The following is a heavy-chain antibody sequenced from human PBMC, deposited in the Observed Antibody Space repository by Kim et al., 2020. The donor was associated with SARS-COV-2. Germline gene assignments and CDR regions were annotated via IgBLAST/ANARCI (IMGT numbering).Heavy chain of an antibody. CDR1: GFIFSNFG. D-gene: IGHD1-26*01. J-gene: IGHJ6*03. CDR3: ARSPLRPTSYTSYYMDV. V-gene: IGHV3-33*01. Sequence: GGSLRLSCTASGFIFSNFGMHWVRQAPGKGLDWVASIWNDGSIQYYPDPVKGRFTISRENSRNTLYLQMSSLRGDDTALYYCARSPLRPTSYTSYYMDVWGRGTTVTVSS. CDR2: IWNDGSIQ.